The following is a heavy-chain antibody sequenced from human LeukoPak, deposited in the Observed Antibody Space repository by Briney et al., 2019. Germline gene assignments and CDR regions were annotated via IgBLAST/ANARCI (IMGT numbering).Heavy chain of an antibody. CDR3: ARDEASIAAAGHFDY. D-gene: IGHD6-13*01. CDR2: ISYDGSNK. CDR1: GFTFSSYA. V-gene: IGHV3-30-3*01. J-gene: IGHJ4*02. Sequence: PGRSLRLSCAASGFTFSSYAMHWVRQAPGKGLEWVAVISYDGSNKYYADSVKGRFTISRDNSKNTLYLQMNSLRAEDTAVYYCARDEASIAAAGHFDYWGQGTLVTVSS.